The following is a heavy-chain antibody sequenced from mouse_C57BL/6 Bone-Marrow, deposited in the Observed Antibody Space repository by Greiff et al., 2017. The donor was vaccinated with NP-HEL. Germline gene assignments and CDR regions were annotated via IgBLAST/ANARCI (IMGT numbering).Heavy chain of an antibody. J-gene: IGHJ2*01. CDR1: GYSFTGYY. CDR2: INPSTGGT. V-gene: IGHV1-42*01. Sequence: EVKVVESGPELVKPGASVKISCKASGYSFTGYYMNWVKQSPEKSLEWIGEINPSTGGTTYNQKFKAKATLTVDKSSSTAYMQLKSLTSEDSAVYYCAREDLYYFDYWGQGTTLTVSS. CDR3: AREDLYYFDY.